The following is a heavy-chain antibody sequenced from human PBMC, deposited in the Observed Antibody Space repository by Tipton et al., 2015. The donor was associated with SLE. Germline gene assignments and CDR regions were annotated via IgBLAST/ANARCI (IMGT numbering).Heavy chain of an antibody. D-gene: IGHD3-10*01. V-gene: IGHV3-9*01. CDR2: INWSSYNM. CDR3: VKDFRAAEVGDRQLGAFDS. J-gene: IGHJ5*01. CDR1: GFTFDDYA. Sequence: RSLRLSCAASGFTFDDYAMHWVRQAPGKGLEWVSSINWSSYNMGYADSVKGRFTISRDNAKNSLYLQMNSLRPEDTAFYYCVKDFRAAEVGDRQLGAFDSWGQGTLVTVSS.